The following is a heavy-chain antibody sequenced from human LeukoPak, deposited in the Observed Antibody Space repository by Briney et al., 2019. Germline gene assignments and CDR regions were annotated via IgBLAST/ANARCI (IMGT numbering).Heavy chain of an antibody. V-gene: IGHV3-7*01. CDR2: IKQDGSEK. CDR3: AISPAAILGYYYYYYMVV. Sequence: GGSLRLSCAASGFTYSRYWMSWVRQAPGKGLEWVANIKQDGSEKYYVDSGKGRYTISRDNAKNSLYLQMNSLRAEDTAVYYCAISPAAILGYYYYYYMVVWGKGTTVTVSS. J-gene: IGHJ6*03. CDR1: GFTYSRYW. D-gene: IGHD2-2*02.